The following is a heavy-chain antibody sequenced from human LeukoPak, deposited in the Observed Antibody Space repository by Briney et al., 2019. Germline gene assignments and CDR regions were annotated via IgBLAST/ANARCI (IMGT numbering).Heavy chain of an antibody. CDR1: GFTFSSYA. D-gene: IGHD1-26*01. Sequence: GGSLRLSCETSGFTFSSYAMSWVRQAPGKGLEWASGISGSGGSTYYADSVKGRFTISRDNSKNTLYLQMNSLRAEDTAVYYCAKDDSIVGATPVDYWGQGTLVTVSS. CDR2: ISGSGGST. CDR3: AKDDSIVGATPVDY. J-gene: IGHJ4*02. V-gene: IGHV3-23*01.